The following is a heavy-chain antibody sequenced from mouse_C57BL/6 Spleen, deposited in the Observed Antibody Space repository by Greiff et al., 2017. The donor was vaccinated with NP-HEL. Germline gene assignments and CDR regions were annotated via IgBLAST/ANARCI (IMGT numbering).Heavy chain of an antibody. CDR1: GFTFSSYA. Sequence: EVKLVESGGGLVKPGGSLKLSCAASGFTFSSYAMSWVRQTPEKRLEWVATISDGGSYTYYPDKVKGRFTISRDNAKNNLYLQMSHRKSEDTAMYYCARGGGSTFDYWGQGTTLTVSS. J-gene: IGHJ2*01. V-gene: IGHV5-4*03. CDR3: ARGGGSTFDY. CDR2: ISDGGSYT. D-gene: IGHD2-1*01.